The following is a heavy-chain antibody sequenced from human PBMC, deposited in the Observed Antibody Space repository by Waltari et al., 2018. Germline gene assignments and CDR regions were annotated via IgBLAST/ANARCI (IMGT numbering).Heavy chain of an antibody. J-gene: IGHJ4*02. CDR2: ISGYNGDT. CDR1: GSTFTSYG. Sequence: VPLVQSGAEVKKPGASVKVSCKASGSTFTSYGIIWVRQAPGQGLEWMGWISGYNGDTNFAKNLQGRVSMTTDTSTRTAYMELKSLRSDDTAGYYWARGDDSLTGDYKGLDYWGQGTLVTVSS. V-gene: IGHV1-18*01. D-gene: IGHD3-9*01. CDR3: ARGDDSLTGDYKGLDY.